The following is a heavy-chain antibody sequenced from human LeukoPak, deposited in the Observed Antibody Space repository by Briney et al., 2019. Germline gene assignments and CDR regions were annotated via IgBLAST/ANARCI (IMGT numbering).Heavy chain of an antibody. J-gene: IGHJ4*02. V-gene: IGHV1-69*01. CDR2: IIPIFGTA. CDR1: GGTFSSYA. CDR3: ARRGILTGYMFDY. Sequence: GSSVKVSCKASGGTFSSYAISWVRQAPGQGLEWMGGIIPIFGTANYAQKFQGRVTITADESTSTAYMELSSLRSDDTAAYYCARRGILTGYMFDYWGQGTLVTVSS. D-gene: IGHD3-9*01.